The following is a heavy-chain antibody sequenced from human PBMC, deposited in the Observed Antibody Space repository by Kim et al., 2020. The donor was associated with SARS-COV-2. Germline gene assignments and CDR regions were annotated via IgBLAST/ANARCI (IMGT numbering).Heavy chain of an antibody. CDR2: INPNSGGT. J-gene: IGHJ4*02. V-gene: IGHV1-2*06. CDR3: ARDLPPEVTIFGVVIREYYFDY. D-gene: IGHD3-3*01. CDR1: GYTFTGYY. Sequence: ASVKVYCKASGYTFTGYYMHWVRQAPGQGLEWMGRINPNSGGTNYAQKFQGRVTMTRDTSISTAYMELSRLRSDDTAVYYCARDLPPEVTIFGVVIREYYFDYWGQGTLVTVSS.